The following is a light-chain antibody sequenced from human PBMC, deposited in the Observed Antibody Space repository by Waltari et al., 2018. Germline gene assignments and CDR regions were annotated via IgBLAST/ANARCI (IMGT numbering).Light chain of an antibody. CDR1: SSDAAGFNF. J-gene: IGLJ2*01. CDR3: SSYTASPPHVV. V-gene: IGLV2-14*03. Sequence: QSALTHPASVSGSPEKSITISCTASSSDAAGFNFVSWYQQHPGKAPKLMIYDVFNRPSGVSTRFSGSKSDNAASLAISGLQAEDEAVYYCSSYTASPPHVVFGGGTKVTVL. CDR2: DVF.